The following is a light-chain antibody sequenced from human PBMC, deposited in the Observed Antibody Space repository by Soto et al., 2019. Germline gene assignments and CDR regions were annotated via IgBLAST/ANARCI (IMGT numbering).Light chain of an antibody. CDR3: QQYNTYSRT. J-gene: IGKJ2*01. Sequence: DIQMTQSPSTLSASVGDRVTITCRASQSISTRLASYQQKPGKAPHRLICKAPILEYEVPSRFSGSGSGEEFTITSNSLQHDDLATYYSQQYNTYSRTLGQGTKLDIK. V-gene: IGKV1-5*03. CDR1: QSISTR. CDR2: KAP.